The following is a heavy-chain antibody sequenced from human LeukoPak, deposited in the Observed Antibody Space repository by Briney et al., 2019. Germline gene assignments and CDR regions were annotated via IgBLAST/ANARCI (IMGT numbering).Heavy chain of an antibody. Sequence: PGGSLRLSCAGSGFTFFIQAMSWVRQAPGKGLEWVSSITDSGSSTFYADSVKGRFTTSRDNSKNILYLQMSSLRAEDTAVYYCAKDWDAVSGDYVHWGQGTLVTVSS. D-gene: IGHD4-17*01. CDR3: AKDWDAVSGDYVH. J-gene: IGHJ4*02. V-gene: IGHV3-23*01. CDR1: GFTFFIQA. CDR2: ITDSGSST.